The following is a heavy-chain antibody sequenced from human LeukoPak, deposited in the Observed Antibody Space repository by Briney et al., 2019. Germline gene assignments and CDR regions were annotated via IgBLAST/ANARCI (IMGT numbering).Heavy chain of an antibody. CDR2: ICGSGGST. D-gene: IGHD1-26*01. J-gene: IGHJ6*02. V-gene: IGHV3-23*01. CDR1: GFTFSSYA. CDR3: AKDLAGATNYYGMDV. Sequence: GGSLRLSCAASGFTFSSYAMSWVRQAPGKGLEWVSAICGSGGSTYYADSVKGRFTISRDNSKNTLYLQMNSLRAEDTAVYYCAKDLAGATNYYGMDVWGQGTTVTVSS.